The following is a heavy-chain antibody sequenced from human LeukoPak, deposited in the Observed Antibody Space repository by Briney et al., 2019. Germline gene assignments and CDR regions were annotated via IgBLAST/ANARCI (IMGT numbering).Heavy chain of an antibody. CDR2: IYPGDSDT. Sequence: GESLKISGKGSGYSFTSYWIGWVRQMPGKGLEWMGIIYPGDSDTRYSPSFQGQVTISADKSISTAYLQWGSLKASDTAMYYCASSSSGWKKYFQHWGQGTLVTVSS. J-gene: IGHJ1*01. CDR3: ASSSSGWKKYFQH. D-gene: IGHD6-19*01. CDR1: GYSFTSYW. V-gene: IGHV5-51*01.